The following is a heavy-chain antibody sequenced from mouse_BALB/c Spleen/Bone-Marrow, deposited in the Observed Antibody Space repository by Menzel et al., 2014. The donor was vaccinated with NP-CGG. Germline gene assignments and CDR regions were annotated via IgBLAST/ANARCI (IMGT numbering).Heavy chain of an antibody. CDR3: ARHAYYDQTEVSFVY. V-gene: IGHV5-9-2*01. D-gene: IGHD2-4*01. CDR2: ISCGGSYT. Sequence: DVMLVESGGGLVKSGGSLKLSCAASGFTFNSYGMSWVRQTPEKRLEWVATISCGGSYTFYPDSVKGRFTISRDNAKNNLYLQLSSLRSEDTALYYCARHAYYDQTEVSFVYWGQGTPVTVSA. CDR1: GFTFNSYG. J-gene: IGHJ3*01.